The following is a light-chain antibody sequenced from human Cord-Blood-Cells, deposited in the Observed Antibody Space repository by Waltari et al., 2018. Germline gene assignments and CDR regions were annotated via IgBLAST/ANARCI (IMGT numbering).Light chain of an antibody. CDR3: QQSYSTPPIT. J-gene: IGKJ5*01. Sequence: DIQMTQSPSSLSASVGDRVTITCRASQSISSYLNWYQQKPGKAPKLLIYAASSLQSGGPSRCSGSGSGTDFTLTISSLQPEDFATDYCQQSYSTPPITFGQGTRLEIK. CDR1: QSISSY. CDR2: AAS. V-gene: IGKV1-39*01.